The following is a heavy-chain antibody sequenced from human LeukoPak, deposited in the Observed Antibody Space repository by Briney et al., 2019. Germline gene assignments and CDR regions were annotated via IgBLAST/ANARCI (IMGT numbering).Heavy chain of an antibody. CDR3: AAMDVRRGYYYYYMDV. D-gene: IGHD2-2*01. V-gene: IGHV1-69*05. CDR1: GGTFSSYA. Sequence: ASVKVSCKASGGTFSSYAISWVRQAPGQGLEWMGRIIPIFGTADYAQKFQGRVTMTRDTSTSTVYMELSSLRSEDTAVYYCAAMDVRRGYYYYYMDVWGKGTTVTVSS. CDR2: IIPIFGTA. J-gene: IGHJ6*03.